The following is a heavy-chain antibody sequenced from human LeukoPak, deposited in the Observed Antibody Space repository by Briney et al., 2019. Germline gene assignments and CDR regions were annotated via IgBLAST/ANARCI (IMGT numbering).Heavy chain of an antibody. CDR1: GGSISSYY. Sequence: SETLSLTCTVSGGSISSYYWSWLRQPPGKGLEGIRYIYYSGSTNYNPSLKSRVTISVDTSKNQFSLKLSSVTAADTAVYYCARVGAGGWYVDYWGQGTLVTVSS. D-gene: IGHD1-26*01. J-gene: IGHJ4*02. CDR2: IYYSGST. CDR3: ARVGAGGWYVDY. V-gene: IGHV4-59*01.